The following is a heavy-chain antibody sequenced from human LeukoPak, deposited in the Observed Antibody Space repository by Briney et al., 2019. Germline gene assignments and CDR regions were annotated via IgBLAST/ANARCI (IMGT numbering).Heavy chain of an antibody. D-gene: IGHD2-8*02. CDR2: IRTDGGST. CDR3: ARDMETGGRAFDS. Sequence: GGTLRLSCAASGFRFSNYWIHWVRQAPAKGLVWVSRIRTDGGSTAYADFVKGRFTISRDNAKNTVYLQMNSLRADDTAVYYCARDMETGGRAFDSWGQGTLVTVSS. J-gene: IGHJ4*02. CDR1: GFRFSNYW. V-gene: IGHV3-74*01.